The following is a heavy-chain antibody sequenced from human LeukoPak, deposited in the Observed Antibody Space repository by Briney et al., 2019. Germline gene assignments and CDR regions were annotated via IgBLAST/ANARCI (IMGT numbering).Heavy chain of an antibody. D-gene: IGHD3-22*01. CDR2: IIPIFGTA. CDR1: GGTFSSYA. J-gene: IGHJ4*02. V-gene: IGHV1-69*05. CDR3: ARDYYDSSGVPYYFDY. Sequence: SVKVSCKASGGTFSSYAISWVRQAPGQVLEWMGGIIPIFGTANYAQKFQGRVTITTDESTSTAYMELSSLRSEDTAVYYCARDYYDSSGVPYYFDYWGQGTLVTVSS.